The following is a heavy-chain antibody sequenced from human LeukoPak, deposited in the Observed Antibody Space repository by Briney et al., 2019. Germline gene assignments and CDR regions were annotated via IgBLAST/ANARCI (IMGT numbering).Heavy chain of an antibody. Sequence: GGSLRFACSASGFTFSSYWMNWVRQAPGKGLEWVAHIKPDGSEKYHVGSVKGRFTITRDNAKNSLYLQMNSLRDEDTAIYYCYCSSGIWGQGTMVTVSS. V-gene: IGHV3-7*02. CDR1: GFTFSSYW. J-gene: IGHJ3*02. CDR3: YCSSGI. D-gene: IGHD2-8*01. CDR2: IKPDGSEK.